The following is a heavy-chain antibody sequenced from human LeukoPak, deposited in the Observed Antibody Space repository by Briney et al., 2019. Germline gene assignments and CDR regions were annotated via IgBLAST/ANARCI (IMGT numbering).Heavy chain of an antibody. J-gene: IGHJ4*02. D-gene: IGHD6-6*01. CDR3: ARHRGSSSLFDY. Sequence: SETLSLTCSVSGGSISTNDYYWDWIRQPPGMGLEYIGSIYYSGSTYFNPSLKSRVTISVDTSKNQFSLRLSSVTAADTAVYYCARHRGSSSLFDYWGQGTLVTVSS. CDR2: IYYSGST. CDR1: GGSISTNDYY. V-gene: IGHV4-39*01.